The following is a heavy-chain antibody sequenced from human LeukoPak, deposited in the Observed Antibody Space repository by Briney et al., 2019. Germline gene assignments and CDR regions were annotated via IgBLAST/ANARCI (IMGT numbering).Heavy chain of an antibody. CDR2: ISSSSSYI. CDR1: GFTFSSYS. D-gene: IGHD6-19*01. J-gene: IGHJ4*02. Sequence: PGGSLRLSCAASGFTFSSYSMNWVRQAPGKGLEWVSSISSSSSYIYYADSVKGRFTISRDNAKNTLYLQMNTLTAEDTAMYYCARAVAVAGTDYWGQGTLVTVSS. CDR3: ARAVAVAGTDY. V-gene: IGHV3-21*01.